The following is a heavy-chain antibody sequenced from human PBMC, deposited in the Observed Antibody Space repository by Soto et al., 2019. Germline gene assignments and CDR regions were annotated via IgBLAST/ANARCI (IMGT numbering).Heavy chain of an antibody. CDR3: ARARYCSSTSCYELDY. D-gene: IGHD2-2*01. CDR2: TYYRSKWYN. Sequence: SQTLSLTCAISGDSVSSNSAAWNWIRQSPSRGLEWLGRTYYRSKWYNDYAVSVKSRITINPDTSKNQFSLQLNSVTPEDTAVYYSARARYCSSTSCYELDYWGQGTLVTVSS. V-gene: IGHV6-1*01. J-gene: IGHJ4*02. CDR1: GDSVSSNSAA.